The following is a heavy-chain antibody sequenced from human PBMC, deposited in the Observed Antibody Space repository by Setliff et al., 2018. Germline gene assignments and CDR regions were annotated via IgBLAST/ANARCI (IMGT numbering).Heavy chain of an antibody. D-gene: IGHD1-26*01. Sequence: KTSVTLSLTCTVSGGSISSHYWSWIRQPPGKGLEWIGSIYYSGSTNYNPSLKSRVTISVDTSKNQFSLKLSSVTAADTAVYYCAAKASGSFDYWGQGTLVTVSS. CDR1: GGSISSHY. J-gene: IGHJ4*02. V-gene: IGHV4-59*11. CDR3: AAKASGSFDY. CDR2: IYYSGST.